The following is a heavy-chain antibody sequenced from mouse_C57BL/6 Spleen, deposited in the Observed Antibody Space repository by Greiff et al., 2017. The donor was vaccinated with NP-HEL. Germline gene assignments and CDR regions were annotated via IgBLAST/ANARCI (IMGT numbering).Heavy chain of an antibody. CDR1: GYTFTDYY. CDR2: INPNNGGT. Sequence: VQLQQSGPELVKPGASVKISCKASGYTFTDYYMNWVKQSHGKSLEWIGDINPNNGGTSYNQKFKGKATLTVDKSSSTAYMELRSLTSEDSAVYYCARTYGSSYGFDYWGQGTTLTVSS. D-gene: IGHD1-1*01. V-gene: IGHV1-26*01. J-gene: IGHJ2*01. CDR3: ARTYGSSYGFDY.